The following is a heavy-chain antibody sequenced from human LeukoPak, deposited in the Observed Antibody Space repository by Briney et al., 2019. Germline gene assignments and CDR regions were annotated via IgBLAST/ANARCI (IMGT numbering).Heavy chain of an antibody. Sequence: EASVRVSCKASGGTFSSYAISWVRQAPGQGLEWMGGIIPIFGTANYAQKFQGRVTITADKSTSTAYMELSSLRSEDTAVYYCARDRASSSSPYYYYYYGVDVWGKGTTVAVSS. CDR2: IIPIFGTA. D-gene: IGHD6-13*01. CDR3: ARDRASSSSPYYYYYYGVDV. V-gene: IGHV1-69*06. CDR1: GGTFSSYA. J-gene: IGHJ6*04.